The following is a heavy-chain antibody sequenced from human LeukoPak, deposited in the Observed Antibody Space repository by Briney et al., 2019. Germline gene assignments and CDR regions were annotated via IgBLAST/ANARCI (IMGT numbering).Heavy chain of an antibody. CDR2: LAYDETFR. J-gene: IGHJ3*02. CDR3: AREADGFDI. CDR1: GFTFSRYT. Sequence: GGSLRLSCSATGFTFSRYTMHWVRQAPGKGLEWVALLAYDETFRYYADSVKGRFTISRDTAKTTLDLQMNSLTTEDTALYYCAREADGFDIWGQGTMVTVSS. V-gene: IGHV3-30*01.